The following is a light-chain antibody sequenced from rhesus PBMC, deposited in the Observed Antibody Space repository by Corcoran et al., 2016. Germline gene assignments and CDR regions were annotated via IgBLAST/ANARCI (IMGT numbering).Light chain of an antibody. CDR2: AAS. J-gene: IGKJ3*01. CDR3: QKYSSSPPFT. V-gene: IGKV3-53*01. CDR1: QSVGNS. Sequence: QIILTQSPATLSLSPGERATLSCRASQSVGNSLAWYQQKPGQAPRRHIYAASKRATGIPDRFSGSGSGTEFTLTISSLEPEDFAVYYCQKYSSSPPFTFGPGTKLDI.